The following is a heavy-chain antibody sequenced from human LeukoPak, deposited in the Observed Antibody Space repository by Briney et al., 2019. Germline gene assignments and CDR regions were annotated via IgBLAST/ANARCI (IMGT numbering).Heavy chain of an antibody. CDR3: AKEKESDYVWGSPDAFDI. Sequence: GGSLRLSCAASGFTFSSYAMSWVRQAPGKGLEWVSAISGSGGSTYYADSVKGRFTISRDNSKNTLYLQMNSLRAEDTAVYYCAKEKESDYVWGSPDAFDIWGQGTMVTVSS. J-gene: IGHJ3*02. CDR1: GFTFSSYA. D-gene: IGHD3-16*01. V-gene: IGHV3-23*01. CDR2: ISGSGGST.